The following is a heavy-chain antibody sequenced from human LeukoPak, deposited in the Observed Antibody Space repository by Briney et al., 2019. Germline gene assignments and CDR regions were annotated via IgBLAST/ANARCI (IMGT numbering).Heavy chain of an antibody. J-gene: IGHJ4*02. V-gene: IGHV3-7*05. D-gene: IGHD3-16*01. CDR2: IKQDGSEK. CDR1: VFTFSSYW. Sequence: GGSLRLSCAASVFTFSSYWMSWVRQAPGKGLEWVANIKQDGSEKNYVDLVKGRFTISRDNAKNSVYLQMNSLRVEDTAVYYCVRDDYLGYWGQGRLVTVSS. CDR3: VRDDYLGY.